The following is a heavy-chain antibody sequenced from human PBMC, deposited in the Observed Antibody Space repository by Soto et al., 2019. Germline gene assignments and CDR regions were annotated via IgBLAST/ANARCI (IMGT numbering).Heavy chain of an antibody. J-gene: IGHJ4*02. V-gene: IGHV3-30*18. CDR1: GFTFSSYG. CDR2: ISYDGSNK. Sequence: GGSLRLSCAASGFTFSSYGMHWVRQAPGKGLEWVAVISYDGSNKYYADSVKGRFTISRDNSKNTLYLQMNSLRAEDTAVYYCAKKSSGNSYFYFDYWGQGALVTVS. D-gene: IGHD1-26*01. CDR3: AKKSSGNSYFYFDY.